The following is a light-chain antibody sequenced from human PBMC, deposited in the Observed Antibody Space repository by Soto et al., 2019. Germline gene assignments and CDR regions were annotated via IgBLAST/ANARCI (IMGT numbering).Light chain of an antibody. Sequence: DIVMTQSPDSLAGSLGERATINCKSSQSVLYSSNNENYLAWYQQKPGQPPKLLFYWASTRESGVPDRFSGSGSGTDFTLTISSLQAEDVAVYYCQQYYGTPPTFGQGTKVDIK. V-gene: IGKV4-1*01. CDR3: QQYYGTPPT. CDR2: WAS. CDR1: QSVLYSSNNENY. J-gene: IGKJ1*01.